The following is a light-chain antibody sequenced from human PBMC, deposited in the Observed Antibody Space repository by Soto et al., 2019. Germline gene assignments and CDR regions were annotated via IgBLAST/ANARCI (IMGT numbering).Light chain of an antibody. CDR1: QSVSSN. CDR2: GAS. CDR3: QQYNNWPFT. Sequence: EIVMTQSPATLSVSPGERATLSCRASQSVSSNLAWYQQKPGQAPSLLIYGASTRATGIPARFSGSGSGTEFTLNISSLQSEDFAVYYCQQYNNWPFTFGPGTKVDIK. J-gene: IGKJ3*01. V-gene: IGKV3-15*01.